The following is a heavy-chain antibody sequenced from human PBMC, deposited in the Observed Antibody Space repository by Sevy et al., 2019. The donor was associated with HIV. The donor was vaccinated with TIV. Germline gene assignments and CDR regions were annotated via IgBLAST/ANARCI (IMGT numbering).Heavy chain of an antibody. CDR2: IYYSGST. V-gene: IGHV4-39*01. CDR3: ATRSTVTPLSPLYNLFES. CDR1: GGSISSSIYY. Sequence: SETLSLTCIVSGGSISSSIYYWGWIRQPPGKGLEWIGSIYYSGSTYYNPSLKSRVTISVATSKNQFSLKLSSVTAADTAVYYCATRSTVTPLSPLYNLFESWGQGTLVTVSS. J-gene: IGHJ5*01. D-gene: IGHD4-17*01.